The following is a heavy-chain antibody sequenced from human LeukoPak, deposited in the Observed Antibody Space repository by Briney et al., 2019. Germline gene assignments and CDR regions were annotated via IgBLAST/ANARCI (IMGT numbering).Heavy chain of an antibody. CDR2: ISSSSSYI. J-gene: IGHJ4*02. D-gene: IGHD2-2*01. CDR3: AVDCSSTSCYDLYY. V-gene: IGHV3-21*01. Sequence: GGSLRLSCAASGFTFSSYSMNWVRQAPGKGLEWVSSISSSSSYIYYADSVKGRFTISRDNAKNSLYLQMNSLRAEDTAVYYCAVDCSSTSCYDLYYWGQGTLVTVSS. CDR1: GFTFSSYS.